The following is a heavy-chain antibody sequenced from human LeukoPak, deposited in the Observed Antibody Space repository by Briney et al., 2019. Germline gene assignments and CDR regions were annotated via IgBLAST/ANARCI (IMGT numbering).Heavy chain of an antibody. J-gene: IGHJ4*02. CDR2: ISAYNGNT. V-gene: IGHV1-18*01. CDR3: ARDKKGYYFDY. CDR1: GGTFSSYA. D-gene: IGHD3-9*01. Sequence: ASVKVSCKASGGTFSSYAISWVRQAPGQGLEWMGGISAYNGNTNYAQKLQGRVTMTTDTSTSTAYMELRSLRSDDTAVYYCARDKKGYYFDYWGQGTLVTVSS.